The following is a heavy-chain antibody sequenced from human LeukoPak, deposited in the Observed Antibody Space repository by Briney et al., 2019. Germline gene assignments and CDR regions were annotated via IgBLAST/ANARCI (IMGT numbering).Heavy chain of an antibody. CDR1: GYTFTSYA. CDR3: ARGPPLFDP. V-gene: IGHV1-3*01. Sequence: ASVKVSCKASGYTFTSYAIQWVRQAPGQRLEWMGWINAGHGNTKYSQKFQGRVTITRDTSASTAYMELSSLRSEDTAVYYCARGPPLFDPWGQGTLVAVSS. J-gene: IGHJ5*02. CDR2: INAGHGNT.